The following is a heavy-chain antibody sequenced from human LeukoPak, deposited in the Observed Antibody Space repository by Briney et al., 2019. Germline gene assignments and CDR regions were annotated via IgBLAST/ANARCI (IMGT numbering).Heavy chain of an antibody. CDR3: AAKESGDTAMAPYYYYYMDV. CDR2: IIPIFGTA. D-gene: IGHD5-18*01. CDR1: GGTFSSYA. J-gene: IGHJ6*03. Sequence: SVKVSCKASGGTFSSYAISWVRQAPGQGLEWMGGIIPIFGTANYAQKFQGRVTITADESTSTDDMELSSLRSEDTAVYYCAAKESGDTAMAPYYYYYMDVWGKGTPVTVSS. V-gene: IGHV1-69*13.